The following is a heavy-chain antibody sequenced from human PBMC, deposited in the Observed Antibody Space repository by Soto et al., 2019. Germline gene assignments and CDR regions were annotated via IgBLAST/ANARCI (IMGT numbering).Heavy chain of an antibody. D-gene: IGHD3-3*01. CDR2: INSDGSST. J-gene: IGHJ6*03. CDR3: ARDGFYDFWSGYPRNMDV. Sequence: EVQLVESGGGLVQPGGSLRLSCAASGFAFSSYWMHWVRQAPGKGLVWVSRINSDGSSTSYADSVKGRFTISRDNAKITLYLQMNSLRAEDTAVYYCARDGFYDFWSGYPRNMDVWGKGTTVTVSS. CDR1: GFAFSSYW. V-gene: IGHV3-74*01.